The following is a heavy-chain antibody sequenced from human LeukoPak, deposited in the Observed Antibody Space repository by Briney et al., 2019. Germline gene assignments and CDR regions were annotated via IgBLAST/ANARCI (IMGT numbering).Heavy chain of an antibody. CDR1: GFTFSTYW. CDR2: INQDASEK. V-gene: IGHV3-7*01. J-gene: IGHJ3*02. CDR3: ARCGLPNTFDI. Sequence: GGSLRFSCVASGFTFSTYWRSWVRQAPGKGLERVANINQDASEKYYVDSVKGRFTISRDNAKNSPYLQMNSLRAEDTAVYYCARCGLPNTFDIWGQGTMVTVSS.